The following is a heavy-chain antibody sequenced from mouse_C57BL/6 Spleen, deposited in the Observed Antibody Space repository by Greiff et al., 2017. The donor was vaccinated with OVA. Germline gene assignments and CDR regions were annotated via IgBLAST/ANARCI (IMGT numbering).Heavy chain of an antibody. CDR3: AMQPITTVVVNWYFDV. V-gene: IGHV5-6*02. D-gene: IGHD1-1*01. Sequence: DVMLVESGGDLVKPGGSLKLSCAASGFTFSSYGMSWVRQTPDKRLEWVATISSGGSYTYYQDSVKGRFTISRDNAKNTLYLQMSILKSEDTAMYYCAMQPITTVVVNWYFDVWGTGTTVTVSS. J-gene: IGHJ1*03. CDR2: ISSGGSYT. CDR1: GFTFSSYG.